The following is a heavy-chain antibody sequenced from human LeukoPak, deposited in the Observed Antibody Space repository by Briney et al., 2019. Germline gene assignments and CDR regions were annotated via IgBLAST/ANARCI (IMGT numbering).Heavy chain of an antibody. CDR1: GGSISSGGYY. CDR3: ARDQDYDTKGGAFDI. D-gene: IGHD3-22*01. Sequence: PSQTLSLTCTVSGGSISSGGYYWSWIRQHPGKGLEWIVYIYYSGSTYYNPSLKSRVTISVDTSKNQFSLKLSSVTAADTAVYYCARDQDYDTKGGAFDIWGQGTMVTVSS. CDR2: IYYSGST. V-gene: IGHV4-31*03. J-gene: IGHJ3*02.